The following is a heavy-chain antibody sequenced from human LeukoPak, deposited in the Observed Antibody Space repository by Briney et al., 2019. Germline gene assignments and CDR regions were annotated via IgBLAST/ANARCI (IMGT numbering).Heavy chain of an antibody. CDR2: IYYNGDT. CDR1: GDSITGYS. Sequence: SETLSLTCSVPGDSITGYSWSWIRQTPGKGLEWIGYIYYNGDTHYNPSLNSRLSMSVDTPKKQFSLNLRSVTAADTAVYYCVRGPYGSSISNWFDPWGQGLLVTVSS. V-gene: IGHV4-59*01. J-gene: IGHJ5*02. D-gene: IGHD3-10*01. CDR3: VRGPYGSSISNWFDP.